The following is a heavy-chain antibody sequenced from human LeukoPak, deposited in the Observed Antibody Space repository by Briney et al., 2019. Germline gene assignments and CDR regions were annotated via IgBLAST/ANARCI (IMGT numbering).Heavy chain of an antibody. CDR1: GYTFTSYG. CDR2: ISAYNGNT. J-gene: IGHJ4*02. V-gene: IGHV1-18*01. CDR3: ARIFLEWLHNDY. Sequence: ASVKVSCKASGYTFTSYGISWVRQAPGQGLEWMGWISAYNGNTNYAQRLQGRVTMTTDTSTSTAYMELRSLRSDDTAVYYCARIFLEWLHNDYWGQGTLVTVSS. D-gene: IGHD3-3*01.